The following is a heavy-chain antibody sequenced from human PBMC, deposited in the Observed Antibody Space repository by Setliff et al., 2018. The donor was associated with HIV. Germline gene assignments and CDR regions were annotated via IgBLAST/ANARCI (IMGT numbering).Heavy chain of an antibody. CDR3: ARGHCSSISCYFFGFDN. Sequence: PGGSLRLSCEASGFTFDDYAMHWVRQGPGKGLEWVSYIGTAGATRYADSVKGRFTISRENAKNSLYLQMNNLRAEDTAVYYCARGHCSSISCYFFGFDNWGQGAQVTVSS. J-gene: IGHJ4*02. CDR2: IGTAGAT. V-gene: IGHV3-13*01. D-gene: IGHD2-2*01. CDR1: GFTFDDYA.